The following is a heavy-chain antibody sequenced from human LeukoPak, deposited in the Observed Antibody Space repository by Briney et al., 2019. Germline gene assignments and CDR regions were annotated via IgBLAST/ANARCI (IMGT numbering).Heavy chain of an antibody. CDR3: ARQFLVGSTFHAFDL. D-gene: IGHD1-26*01. Sequence: SETLSLTCTVSGGSIRSSSSYWGWIRQPPGKGLEWIGSIYYSGSTYYNPSLKSRVTISVDTSKNQFSLKLSSVTAADMAVYFCARQFLVGSTFHAFDLWGQGTRVTVSS. V-gene: IGHV4-39*07. J-gene: IGHJ3*01. CDR1: GGSIRSSSSY. CDR2: IYYSGST.